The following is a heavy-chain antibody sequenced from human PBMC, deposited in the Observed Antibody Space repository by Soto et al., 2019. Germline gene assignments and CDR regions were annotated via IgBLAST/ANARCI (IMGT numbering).Heavy chain of an antibody. V-gene: IGHV5-10-1*01. CDR1: GYSFTSYW. CDR2: IDPSDSYT. Sequence: PGESLKISCKGSGYSFTSYWISWVRQMPGKGLEWMGRIDPSDSYTNYSPSFQGHVTISADKSISTAYLQWSSLKASDTAMYYCARFPRRGAAGYGMDVWGQGTTVTVSS. J-gene: IGHJ6*02. D-gene: IGHD6-13*01. CDR3: ARFPRRGAAGYGMDV.